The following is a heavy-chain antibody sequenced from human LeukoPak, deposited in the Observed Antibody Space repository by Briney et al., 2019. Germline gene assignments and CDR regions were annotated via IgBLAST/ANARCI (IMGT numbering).Heavy chain of an antibody. CDR1: GGSISSSSYY. CDR2: IYYSGST. J-gene: IGHJ3*02. Sequence: SETLSLTCTVSGGSISSSSYYWGWIRQPPGKGLEWIGSIYYSGSTYYNPSLKSRVTISVDTSKNQFSLKLSSVTAADTAVYYCAGQYYYDSSGYDDAFDIWGQGTMVTVSS. V-gene: IGHV4-39*07. D-gene: IGHD3-22*01. CDR3: AGQYYYDSSGYDDAFDI.